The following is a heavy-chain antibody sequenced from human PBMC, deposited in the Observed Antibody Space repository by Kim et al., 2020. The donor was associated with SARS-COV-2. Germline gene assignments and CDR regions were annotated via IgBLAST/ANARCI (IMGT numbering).Heavy chain of an antibody. CDR1: GGSISSSSYY. Sequence: SETLSLTCTVSGGSISSSSYYWGWIRQPPGKGLEWIGSIYYSGSTYYNPSLKSRVTISVDTSKNQFSLKLSSVTAADTAVYYCARLPAVAGLGYWGQGTLVTVSS. CDR3: ARLPAVAGLGY. J-gene: IGHJ4*02. CDR2: IYYSGST. V-gene: IGHV4-39*01. D-gene: IGHD6-19*01.